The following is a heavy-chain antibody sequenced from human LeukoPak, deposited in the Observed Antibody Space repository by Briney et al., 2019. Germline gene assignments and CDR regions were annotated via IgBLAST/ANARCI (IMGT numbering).Heavy chain of an antibody. CDR3: ARSPTSWYFDY. CDR2: IRYHGSDK. Sequence: GGSLRLSCAASGFTFSGSGMHWVRQAPGKGLEWVAFIRYHGSDKFYADSVKGRFTISRDNSKNTLYLQMNSLRPEDTSVYYCARSPTSWYFDYWGQGTLVTVSS. CDR1: GFTFSGSG. V-gene: IGHV3-30*02. D-gene: IGHD2-2*01. J-gene: IGHJ4*02.